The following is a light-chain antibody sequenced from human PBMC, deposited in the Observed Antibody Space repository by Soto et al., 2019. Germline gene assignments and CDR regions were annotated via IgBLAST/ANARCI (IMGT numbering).Light chain of an antibody. CDR1: QSVDSGY. V-gene: IGKV3-20*01. J-gene: IGKJ3*01. CDR3: QPYAMSPPFT. CDR2: AAS. Sequence: EIVLTQSPGTLSLSPGESATLSCRASQSVDSGYFAWYQQKAGQAPRRLIYAASSRATGIPDRFSGGGSGTAFILSISRREPEDLAVYFCQPYAMSPPFTCGSGTGVDI.